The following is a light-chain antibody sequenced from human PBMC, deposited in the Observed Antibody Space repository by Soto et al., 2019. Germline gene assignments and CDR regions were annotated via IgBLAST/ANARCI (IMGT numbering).Light chain of an antibody. V-gene: IGLV2-23*01. J-gene: IGLJ1*01. CDR3: CSYAGSSTYV. CDR1: SSDVGNYNL. CDR2: EGS. Sequence: QSVLTQPASVSGSPGQSITISCTGASSDVGNYNLVSWYQQHPGKAPKLMIYEGSERPSGVSNRFSGSKSGNTASLTISGLQAEDEADYYCCSYAGSSTYVFGTGTKLTVL.